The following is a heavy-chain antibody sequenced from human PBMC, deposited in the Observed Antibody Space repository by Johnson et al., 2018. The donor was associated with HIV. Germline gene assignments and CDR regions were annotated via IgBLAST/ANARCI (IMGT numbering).Heavy chain of an antibody. J-gene: IGHJ3*02. Sequence: VQLLESGGGLVQPGGSLRLSCAASGFTFSNYAMSWVRQAPGKGLEWVANIKQDGREKYYVDSVKGRFTLSRDNAKNSLYLQMNSLRAEDTAVYYCARDSRSIQLLSPWAFDIWGQGTMVTVSS. CDR1: GFTFSNYA. CDR3: ARDSRSIQLLSPWAFDI. V-gene: IGHV3-7*01. CDR2: IKQDGREK. D-gene: IGHD5-18*01.